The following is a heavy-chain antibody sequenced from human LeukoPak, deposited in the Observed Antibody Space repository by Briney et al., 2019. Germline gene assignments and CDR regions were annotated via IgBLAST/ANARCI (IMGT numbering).Heavy chain of an antibody. CDR1: GFSLSTTGMS. CDR2: IDWDDDK. V-gene: IGHV2-70*17. CDR3: ARIRGTYCVSTSCSFEDF. Sequence: SGPTLVNPTQTLTLTCTFSGFSLSTTGMSGSWIRQPPGKALEWLARIDWDDDKFYSTSLKTRLTISKDTSRSQVVLTVTDMGPVDTATYYCARIRGTYCVSTSCSFEDFWGQGTLVTVSS. D-gene: IGHD2-2*01. J-gene: IGHJ4*02.